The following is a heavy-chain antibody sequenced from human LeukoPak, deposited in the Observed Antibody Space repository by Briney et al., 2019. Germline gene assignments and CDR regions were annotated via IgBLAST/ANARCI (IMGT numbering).Heavy chain of an antibody. V-gene: IGHV4-34*12. D-gene: IGHD6-13*01. J-gene: IGHJ4*02. CDR1: GGSFSGSY. Sequence: TSXTLSLTCAVYGGSFSGSYWSWIRQPPGKGLEWIGEVIHRGSPTYNPSLKSRVTMSIDTSKNQFSLKLTSVTAADTAVYYCASAPYTNSADFWGPGTLVAVSS. CDR3: ASAPYTNSADF. CDR2: VIHRGSP.